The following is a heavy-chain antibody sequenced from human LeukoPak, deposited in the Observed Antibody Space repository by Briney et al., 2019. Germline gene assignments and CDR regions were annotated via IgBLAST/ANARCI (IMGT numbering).Heavy chain of an antibody. J-gene: IGHJ3*02. D-gene: IGHD3-10*01. V-gene: IGHV2-5*01. CDR2: IYWNDDK. CDR1: GFSLSTTGVG. CDR3: AHRRGQGSGTYVTFDI. Sequence: SGPTLVKPTQTLTLTCTFSGFSLSTTGVGVGWIRQPPGKALEWLALIYWNDDKYYSPSLKSRLTITKDTSKNQVVLTMTDVDPVDTGTYYCAHRRGQGSGTYVTFDIWGQGTMVTVSS.